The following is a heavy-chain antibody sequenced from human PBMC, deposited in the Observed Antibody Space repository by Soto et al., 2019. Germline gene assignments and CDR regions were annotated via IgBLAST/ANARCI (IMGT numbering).Heavy chain of an antibody. CDR3: AKDGGGYP. V-gene: IGHV1-69*18. CDR1: GGIFSNFA. J-gene: IGHJ5*02. Sequence: HAQLVQSGAELRKPGSSVKVSCKASGGIFSNFAFSWVRQAPGQGLEWMGTIVPVYGAVHYAHQFQGRVTITADESTTTTYMEMGGLRSEDTAVYYCAKDGGGYPWGQGTLVTVSS. D-gene: IGHD2-15*01. CDR2: IVPVYGAV.